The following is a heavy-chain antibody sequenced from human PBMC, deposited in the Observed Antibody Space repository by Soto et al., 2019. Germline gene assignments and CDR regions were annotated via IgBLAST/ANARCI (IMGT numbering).Heavy chain of an antibody. CDR3: ASWNYDY. Sequence: GGSLRLSCAASGFTFRSYDMMWVRQAPGKGLEWVSAISQSAGGNTYYADSVRRRFTISRDDSKNTLYLQIDSRRPEDTGQYYCASWNYDYCGQRTQVTVSS. J-gene: IGHJ4*02. D-gene: IGHD1-7*01. CDR2: ISQSAGGNT. CDR1: GFTFRSYD. V-gene: IGHV3-23*01.